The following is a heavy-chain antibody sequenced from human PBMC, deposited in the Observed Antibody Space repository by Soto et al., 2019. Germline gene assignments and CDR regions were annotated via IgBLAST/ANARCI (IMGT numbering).Heavy chain of an antibody. D-gene: IGHD5-12*01. Sequence: HGGSPKLSSAACSFPLSNAGMDWVRPAPGKGLEWVGRIKSKPDGGTTDYAAPVKGRFTISRDDSKNTLYLQMNSLKTEDTAVYYCTTDPYSGYYWGQGTLVTVSS. V-gene: IGHV3-15*07. CDR2: IKSKPDGGTT. J-gene: IGHJ4*02. CDR1: SFPLSNAG. CDR3: TTDPYSGYY.